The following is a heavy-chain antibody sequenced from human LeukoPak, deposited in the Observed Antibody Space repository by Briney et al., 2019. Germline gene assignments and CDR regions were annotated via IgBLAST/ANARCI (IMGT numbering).Heavy chain of an antibody. V-gene: IGHV3-23*01. CDR1: GFTFSSYA. D-gene: IGHD1-26*01. J-gene: IGHJ4*02. CDR2: ISGSGVST. Sequence: GGSLRLSCAGAGFTFSSYAMSWVRQTPGKGLEWVSVISGSGVSTYYADSVKGRFTISRDNAKNSLYLQMNSLRAEDTAVYYCARVYYERFDYWGQGTLVTVSS. CDR3: ARVYYERFDY.